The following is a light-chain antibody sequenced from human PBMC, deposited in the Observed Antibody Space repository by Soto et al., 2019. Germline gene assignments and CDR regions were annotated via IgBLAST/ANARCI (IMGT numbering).Light chain of an antibody. CDR3: QKYNSAVDT. CDR2: AAS. Sequence: DIQMTQSPSTLSGSVGDRVTITCRASQTISSWLAWYQQKPGKAPKLLIYAASTLQSGVPSRFSGSGSGTDFTLTISSLQPEDVATYYCQKYNSAVDTFGGGTKVDIK. J-gene: IGKJ4*01. CDR1: QTISSW. V-gene: IGKV1-27*01.